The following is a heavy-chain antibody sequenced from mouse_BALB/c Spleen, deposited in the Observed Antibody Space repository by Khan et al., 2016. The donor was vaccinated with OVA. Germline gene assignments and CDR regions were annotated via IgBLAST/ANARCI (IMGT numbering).Heavy chain of an antibody. V-gene: IGHV8-12*01. Sequence: QVTLKESGPGLMQSSQTLSLTCSVSGFSLSTSGMGVSWISQLPGKGLEWLAHIYWDDEKRYNPSLKSRPTHPKETSRNPVFLGITSVDTSDTATYDCVRNIHAYGPGFAYWGQGTLVTVSS. D-gene: IGHD2-2*01. J-gene: IGHJ3*01. CDR1: GFSLSTSGMG. CDR2: IYWDDEK. CDR3: VRNIHAYGPGFAY.